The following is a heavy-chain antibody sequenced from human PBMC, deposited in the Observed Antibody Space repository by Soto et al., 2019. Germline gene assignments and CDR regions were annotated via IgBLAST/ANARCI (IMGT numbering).Heavy chain of an antibody. CDR2: IWYDGSNK. D-gene: IGHD6-13*01. J-gene: IGHJ4*02. CDR1: GFTFSNYG. Sequence: QVQLVESGGGVVQPGRSLRLSCAASGFTFSNYGMHWVRQAPGKGLEWVAVIWYDGSNKYYADSVKGRFTISRDNSKNKLYLQMDSLRAEDTAVYYCARAAAGNSPFDYWGQGTLVTVSS. CDR3: ARAAAGNSPFDY. V-gene: IGHV3-33*01.